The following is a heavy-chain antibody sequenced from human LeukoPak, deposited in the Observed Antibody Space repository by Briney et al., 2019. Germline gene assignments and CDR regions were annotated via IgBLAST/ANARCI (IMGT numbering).Heavy chain of an antibody. CDR3: AKADCGSTSCPPDY. D-gene: IGHD2-2*01. CDR1: GFTFSNYG. CDR2: IAYDEINT. Sequence: PGGSLRLSCAASGFTFSNYGMHWVRQAPGKGLEWVAVIAYDEINTNHADSVKGRFTVSRDNSKKTLFLQMNSLRAEDTAVYYCAKADCGSTSCPPDYWGQGTLVTVSS. J-gene: IGHJ4*02. V-gene: IGHV3-30*18.